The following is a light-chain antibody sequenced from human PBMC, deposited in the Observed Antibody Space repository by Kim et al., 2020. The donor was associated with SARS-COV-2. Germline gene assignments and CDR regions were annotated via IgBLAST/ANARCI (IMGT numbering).Light chain of an antibody. J-gene: IGKJ1*01. CDR3: IQHNSYPQT. V-gene: IGKV1-17*01. CDR2: AAS. Sequence: GSGGHIVTITGQVSQGIRKYIGWYQQKPGKAPKRLIYAASRLQSGVPPMFSGSGYRTEFTLTISSVQPEDFATYYSIQHNSYPQTFGRGNKVDSK. CDR1: QGIRKY.